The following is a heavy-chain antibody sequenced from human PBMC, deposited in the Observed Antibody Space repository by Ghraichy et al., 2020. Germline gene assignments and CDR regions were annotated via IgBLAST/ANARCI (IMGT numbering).Heavy chain of an antibody. D-gene: IGHD4-17*01. V-gene: IGHV3-21*01. Sequence: GESLNISCAASGFTFSSYSMNWVRQAPGKGLEWVSSISSSSSYIYYADSVKGRFTISRDNAKNSLYLQMNSLRAEDTAVYYSARADYGDYVPGMDVWGQGTTVTVSS. J-gene: IGHJ6*02. CDR3: ARADYGDYVPGMDV. CDR2: ISSSSSYI. CDR1: GFTFSSYS.